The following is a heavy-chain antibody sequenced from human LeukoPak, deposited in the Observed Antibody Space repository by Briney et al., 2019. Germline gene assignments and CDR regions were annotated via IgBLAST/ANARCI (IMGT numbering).Heavy chain of an antibody. D-gene: IGHD3-22*01. Sequence: SVKVSCKASGGTFSSYAISWVRQAPGQGLEWMGGIIPIFGTANYAQKFQGRVTITADESTSTAYMELSNLRSEDTAVYYCAREQGYYDGRPNFHYYGMDVWGQGTTVTVSS. CDR1: GGTFSSYA. CDR3: AREQGYYDGRPNFHYYGMDV. V-gene: IGHV1-69*13. J-gene: IGHJ6*02. CDR2: IIPIFGTA.